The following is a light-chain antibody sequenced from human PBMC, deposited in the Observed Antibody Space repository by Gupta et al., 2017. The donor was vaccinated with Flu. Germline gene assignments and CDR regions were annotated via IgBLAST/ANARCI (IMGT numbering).Light chain of an antibody. CDR3: LHQDSSPFT. CDR2: AAS. CDR1: QEISNH. V-gene: IGKV1-17*01. Sequence: DIQMTQSPSSLSASVGDRVTITCRASQEISNHLGWYQQKPGKAPKRLIYAASRVKSGVPSRFSGSGSGTEFTLTISSRQPEDFATYYCLHQDSSPFTFGHGTNVDIK. J-gene: IGKJ3*01.